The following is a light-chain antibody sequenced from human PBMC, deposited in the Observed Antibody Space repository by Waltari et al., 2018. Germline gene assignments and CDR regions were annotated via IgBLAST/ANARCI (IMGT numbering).Light chain of an antibody. CDR2: GAS. V-gene: IGKV3-20*01. Sequence: SCRAGRSVSRALAWYQQKPGQAPRLLIYGASTRATGIPDRFSGSGSGTDFSLTISRLEPDDFAVYYCQHYLRLPVTFGQGTTVEI. J-gene: IGKJ1*01. CDR3: QHYLRLPVT. CDR1: RSVSRA.